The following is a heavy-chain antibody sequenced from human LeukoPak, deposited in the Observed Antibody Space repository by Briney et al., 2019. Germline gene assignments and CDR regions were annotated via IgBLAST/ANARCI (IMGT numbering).Heavy chain of an antibody. Sequence: GGSLRLSCAASGFTFSSYGMHWVRQAPGKGLEWVAFIRYDGSNKYYADSVKGRFTIPRDNSKNTLYLQMNSLRAEDTAVYYCAKDLYYYDSSGYYHDYWGQGTLVTVSS. CDR2: IRYDGSNK. J-gene: IGHJ4*02. D-gene: IGHD3-22*01. V-gene: IGHV3-30*02. CDR3: AKDLYYYDSSGYYHDY. CDR1: GFTFSSYG.